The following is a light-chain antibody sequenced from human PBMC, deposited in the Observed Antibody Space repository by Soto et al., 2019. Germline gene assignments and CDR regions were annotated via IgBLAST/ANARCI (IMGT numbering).Light chain of an antibody. Sequence: DIVVTQSPATLSVSPGERATLSCSASQSISSYVAWYQQKPGQAPRLLIYGASIRATGIPARFSGSGSGTEFTLTISTLQSEDFAIYYCQHYNNWPPWTFGQGTKVDIK. CDR3: QHYNNWPPWT. V-gene: IGKV3-15*01. J-gene: IGKJ1*01. CDR2: GAS. CDR1: QSISSY.